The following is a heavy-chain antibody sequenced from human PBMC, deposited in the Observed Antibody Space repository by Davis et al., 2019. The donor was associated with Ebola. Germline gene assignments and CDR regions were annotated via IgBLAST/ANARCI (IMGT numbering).Heavy chain of an antibody. CDR1: GGTFSSYA. CDR2: IIPILGIA. J-gene: IGHJ4*02. V-gene: IGHV1-69*10. CDR3: ARDGRYWGWGDLDY. D-gene: IGHD1-26*01. Sequence: SVKVSCKASGGTFSSYAISWVRQAPGQGLEWMGGIIPILGIANYAQKFQGRVTITADESTSTAYMELSSLRSEDTAVYYCARDGRYWGWGDLDYWGQGTLVTVSS.